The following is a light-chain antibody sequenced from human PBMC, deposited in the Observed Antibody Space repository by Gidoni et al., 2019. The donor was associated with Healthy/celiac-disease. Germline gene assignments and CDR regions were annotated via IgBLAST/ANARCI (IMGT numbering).Light chain of an antibody. CDR1: NIGSKN. V-gene: IGLV3-9*01. Sequence: SYELTQPLSVSVALGQTARITCGGNNIGSKNVHWYQQKPGQAPVLVIYRDSNRPSGIPERFSGSNSGNTATLTISRAQAGDEADCYCQVWDSSIYVVFGGGTKLTVL. J-gene: IGLJ2*01. CDR2: RDS. CDR3: QVWDSSIYVV.